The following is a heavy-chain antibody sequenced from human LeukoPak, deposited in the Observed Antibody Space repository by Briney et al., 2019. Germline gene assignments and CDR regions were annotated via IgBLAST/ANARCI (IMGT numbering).Heavy chain of an antibody. V-gene: IGHV1-2*02. Sequence: ASVKVSCKASGYTFTGYYMHWVRQAPGQGLEWMGWINPNSGGTNYAQKFQGRVTMTRGTSISTAYMELSRLRSDDTAMYYCARKYYYDSSGYYSDAFDIWGQGTMVTVSS. CDR1: GYTFTGYY. CDR3: ARKYYYDSSGYYSDAFDI. D-gene: IGHD3-22*01. CDR2: INPNSGGT. J-gene: IGHJ3*02.